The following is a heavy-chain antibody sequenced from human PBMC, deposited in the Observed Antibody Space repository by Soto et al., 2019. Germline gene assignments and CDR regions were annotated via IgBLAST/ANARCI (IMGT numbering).Heavy chain of an antibody. CDR3: ARAPTHDYGDYLKPFDY. CDR2: ISSSSSTI. Sequence: EVQLVESGGGLVQPGGSLRLSCAASGFTFSSYSMNWVRQAPGKGLEWVSYISSSSSTIYYADSVKGRFTISRDNAKNSLYLQMNSLRAEDTAVYYCARAPTHDYGDYLKPFDYWGQGTLVTVSS. D-gene: IGHD4-17*01. V-gene: IGHV3-48*01. J-gene: IGHJ4*02. CDR1: GFTFSSYS.